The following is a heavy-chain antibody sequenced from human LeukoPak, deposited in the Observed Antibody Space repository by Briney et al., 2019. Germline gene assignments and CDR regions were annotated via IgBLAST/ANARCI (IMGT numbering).Heavy chain of an antibody. CDR1: GFTFSSYA. J-gene: IGHJ4*02. D-gene: IGHD5-12*01. Sequence: GGSLRLSCAASGFTFSSYAMSWLRQAPGKGLEWVSAISGSCGSTYYADSVKGRFTISRDNSKNTLYLQMNSLRAEDTAVYYCAKGAREYSGYDDYFDYWGQGTLVTVSS. CDR2: ISGSCGST. V-gene: IGHV3-23*01. CDR3: AKGAREYSGYDDYFDY.